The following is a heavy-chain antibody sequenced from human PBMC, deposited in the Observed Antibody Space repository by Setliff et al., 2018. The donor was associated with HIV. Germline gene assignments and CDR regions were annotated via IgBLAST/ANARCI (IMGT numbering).Heavy chain of an antibody. J-gene: IGHJ4*02. CDR2: IWYDGSNK. Sequence: SLKISCAASGFTFKTDAMHWVRQAPGKGLEWVAFIWYDGSNKEYGDSVKGRFTISRDNSKNMVYLEMNNLRGEDSAVYYCARDPAMSGWALADWGQGTQVTVSS. V-gene: IGHV3-33*01. CDR3: ARDPAMSGWALAD. D-gene: IGHD6-19*01. CDR1: GFTFKTDA.